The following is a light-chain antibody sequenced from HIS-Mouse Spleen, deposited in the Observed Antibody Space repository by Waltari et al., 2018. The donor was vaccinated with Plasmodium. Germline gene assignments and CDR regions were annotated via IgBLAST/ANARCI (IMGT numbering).Light chain of an antibody. CDR2: DAS. CDR3: QQRSNWPPLT. V-gene: IGKV3-11*01. J-gene: IGKJ4*01. CDR1: PSVSSY. Sequence: EIVLTQSPDTLSLSPGESATLSCRASPSVSSYLAWYQQKPGQAPRLLIYDASNRATGIPARFSGSGSGTDFTLTISSLEPEDFAVYYCQQRSNWPPLTFGGGTKVEIK.